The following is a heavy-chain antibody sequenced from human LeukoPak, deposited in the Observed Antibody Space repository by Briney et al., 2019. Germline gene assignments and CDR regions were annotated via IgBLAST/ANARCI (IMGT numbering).Heavy chain of an antibody. V-gene: IGHV3-49*03. CDR1: GFTFGDYT. CDR2: IRSKASGGTT. J-gene: IGHJ6*02. Sequence: GGSLRLSCTASGFTFGDYTMSWFRQPPGKGLEWVGFIRSKASGGTTDYAASVRGRFTISRDDSKSIAYLQLNSLKTEDTAVYYCTTDPMTTVTTSYYYYGMDVWGQGTTVTVSS. CDR3: TTDPMTTVTTSYYYYGMDV. D-gene: IGHD4-17*01.